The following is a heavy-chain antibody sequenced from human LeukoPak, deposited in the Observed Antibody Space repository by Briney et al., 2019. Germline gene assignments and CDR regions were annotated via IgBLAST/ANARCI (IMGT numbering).Heavy chain of an antibody. V-gene: IGHV1-46*01. J-gene: IGHJ3*02. Sequence: ASVKVSCKASGYTFTSYYMHWVRQAPGQGLEWMGIINPSGGSTSYAQKFQGRVTMTRDTSTSTVYMELSSLRSEDTAAYYCARVYGSGSYRDAFDIWGQGTMVTVSS. CDR1: GYTFTSYY. D-gene: IGHD3-10*01. CDR3: ARVYGSGSYRDAFDI. CDR2: INPSGGST.